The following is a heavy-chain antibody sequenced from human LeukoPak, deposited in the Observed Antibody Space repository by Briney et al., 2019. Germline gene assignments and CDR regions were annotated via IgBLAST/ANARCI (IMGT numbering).Heavy chain of an antibody. V-gene: IGHV1-2*02. CDR3: ARAGYCSSTSCPHIDY. CDR2: INPNSGGT. Sequence: ASVKVSCKASGYTFTSYGISWVRQAPGQGLEWMGWINPNSGGTNYAQKFQGRVTMTRDTSISTAYMELSRLRSDDTAVYYCARAGYCSSTSCPHIDYWGQGTLVTVSS. J-gene: IGHJ4*02. CDR1: GYTFTSYG. D-gene: IGHD2-2*01.